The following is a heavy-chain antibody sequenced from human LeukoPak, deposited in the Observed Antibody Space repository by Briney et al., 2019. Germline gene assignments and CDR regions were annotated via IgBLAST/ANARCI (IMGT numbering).Heavy chain of an antibody. V-gene: IGHV4-31*03. CDR2: ISYSGST. J-gene: IGHJ4*02. CDR1: GGSFSSGAYY. D-gene: IGHD1-26*01. CDR3: ARGGSYRVPDY. Sequence: SETLSLTCTVSGGSFSSGAYYWSWIRQHPGKGLEWIGYISYSGSTYYNPSLKSRLTISVDTSKNQFSLKLRSVTAADTAVYYCARGGSYRVPDYWGQGTLVTVSS.